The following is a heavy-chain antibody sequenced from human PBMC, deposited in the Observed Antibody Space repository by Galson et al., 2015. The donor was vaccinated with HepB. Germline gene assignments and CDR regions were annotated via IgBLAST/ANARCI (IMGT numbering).Heavy chain of an antibody. J-gene: IGHJ5*02. V-gene: IGHV1-18*01. CDR2: ISAYNGNT. D-gene: IGHD3-9*01. CDR1: GYTFTSYG. CDR3: ARDAVVGGDILTGYWFDP. Sequence: SVKVSCKASGYTFTSYGISWVRQAPGQGLEWMGWISAYNGNTNYAQKLQGRVTMTTDTSTSAAYMELRSLRSDDTAVYYCARDAVVGGDILTGYWFDPWGQGTLDTVSS.